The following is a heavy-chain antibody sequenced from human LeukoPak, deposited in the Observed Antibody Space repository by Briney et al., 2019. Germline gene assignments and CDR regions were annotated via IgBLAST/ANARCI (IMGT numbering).Heavy chain of an antibody. J-gene: IGHJ4*02. CDR3: ARGDTSAGPYDSSGNPPDY. D-gene: IGHD3-22*01. CDR2: IYYSGST. V-gene: IGHV4-31*03. CDR1: GGSIGSGGYY. Sequence: PSETLSLTCTVSGGSIGSGGYYWSWIRQHPGKGLEWIGYIYYSGSTYYNPSLKSRVTISVDTSKNQFSLKLSSVTAADTAVYYCARGDTSAGPYDSSGNPPDYWGQGTLVTVSS.